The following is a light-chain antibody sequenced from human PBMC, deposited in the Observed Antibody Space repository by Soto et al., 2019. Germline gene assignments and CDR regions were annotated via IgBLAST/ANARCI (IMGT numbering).Light chain of an antibody. CDR1: QSVISS. V-gene: IGKV3-15*01. CDR3: QHYNNWLGT. Sequence: EIVVTQSPALVSVSPGVRVTLSCRASQSVISSLAWYQQKLGQAPRLLIYGASTRATGIPARFSGSGSGTEFFLNISSLQSEDSAIYYCQHYNNWLGTFGGGTKVEIK. J-gene: IGKJ4*01. CDR2: GAS.